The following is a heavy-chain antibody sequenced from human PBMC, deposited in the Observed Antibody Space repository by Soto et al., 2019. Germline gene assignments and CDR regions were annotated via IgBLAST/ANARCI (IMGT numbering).Heavy chain of an antibody. Sequence: QVQLVQSGAEVKKPGSSVKVSCKASGGTFSSYAISWVRQAPGQGLEWMGGIIPIFATADYAQKFQGRVTITAXXXTXSAYMELSSLRSEDTAVYYCASHYDSSGYYYRGLDYWGQGTLVTVSS. CDR2: IIPIFATA. D-gene: IGHD3-22*01. CDR1: GGTFSSYA. CDR3: ASHYDSSGYYYRGLDY. J-gene: IGHJ4*02. V-gene: IGHV1-69*12.